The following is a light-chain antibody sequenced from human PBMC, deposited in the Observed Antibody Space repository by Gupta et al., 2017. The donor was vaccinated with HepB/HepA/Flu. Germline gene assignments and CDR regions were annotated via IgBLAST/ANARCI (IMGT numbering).Light chain of an antibody. CDR2: GAS. CDR3: QQVNDCHPVHT. Sequence: EIVMTQSPATLSVSPGERATLSCRASQSVSSNLAWYQQKPGQAPRLLIYGASTRAKGTNARCSGSGDGTEFTRTMSSRQSEDLAVYYGQQVNDCHPVHTCGGGTKLEIK. J-gene: IGKJ4*01. V-gene: IGKV3-15*01. CDR1: QSVSSN.